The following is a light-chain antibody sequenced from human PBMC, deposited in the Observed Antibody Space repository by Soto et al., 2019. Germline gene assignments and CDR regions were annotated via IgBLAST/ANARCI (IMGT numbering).Light chain of an antibody. CDR3: SSYSRSSTP. V-gene: IGLV2-14*01. J-gene: IGLJ1*01. Sequence: QSALTQPASVSGSPGQSITISCTGTSSDVGGYNYVSWYQQHPGKAPKLMIYDVSNRPSGVSNRFSGSKSGNTASLTISGLQAEDEADYYCSSYSRSSTPFGTGTKLTVL. CDR2: DVS. CDR1: SSDVGGYNY.